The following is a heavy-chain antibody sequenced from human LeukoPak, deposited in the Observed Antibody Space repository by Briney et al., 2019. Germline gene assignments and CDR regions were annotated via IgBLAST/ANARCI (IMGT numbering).Heavy chain of an antibody. Sequence: GASVKDSCKATSRISWVRQAPGQGLEWMGWIGSYGGDTYYAQKFQGRVTVTTDTSTSTVYMELRSLRSDDTAVYYCARDLWNFYDDSGYYRDFDSWGQGTLVTVSS. CDR3: ARDLWNFYDDSGYYRDFDS. CDR2: IGSYGGDT. V-gene: IGHV1-18*01. D-gene: IGHD3-22*01. J-gene: IGHJ5*01. CDR1: TSR.